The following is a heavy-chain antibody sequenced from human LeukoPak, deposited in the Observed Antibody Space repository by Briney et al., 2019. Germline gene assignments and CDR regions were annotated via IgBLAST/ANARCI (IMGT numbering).Heavy chain of an antibody. CDR2: IYTSGST. J-gene: IGHJ6*02. D-gene: IGHD1-26*01. CDR3: ASSPLVGAHYYGMDV. CDR1: GGSISSYY. V-gene: IGHV4-4*07. Sequence: SETLSLTCTVSGGSISSYYWSWIRQPAGKGLEWIGRIYTSGSTNYNPSLKSRVTMSVDTSKNQFSLKLSSVTAADTAVYYCASSPLVGAHYYGMDVWGQGTTVTVSS.